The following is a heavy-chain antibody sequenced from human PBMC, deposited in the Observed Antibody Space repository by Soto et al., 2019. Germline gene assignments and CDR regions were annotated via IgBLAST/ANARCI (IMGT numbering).Heavy chain of an antibody. D-gene: IGHD3-9*01. CDR1: SGSISSSSSY. CDR3: ARLEGLATISYYFDF. CDR2: IYYSGNT. V-gene: IGHV4-39*01. J-gene: IGHJ4*02. Sequence: SETLSLTCTVSSGSISSSSSYWGWIRQPPGKGLEWIGSIYYSGNTYYNPSLKSRVTISIDSSKTQFSLKLNSVTTADTAVYFCARLEGLATISYYFDFWGPGALVTVSS.